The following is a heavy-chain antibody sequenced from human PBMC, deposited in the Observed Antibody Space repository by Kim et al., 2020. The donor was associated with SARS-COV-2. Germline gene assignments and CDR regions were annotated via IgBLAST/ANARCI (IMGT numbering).Heavy chain of an antibody. CDR3: ARDRRGSYRYYYYYYGMDV. CDR1: GFTFSDYY. CDR2: ISSSGSTI. Sequence: GGSLRLSCAASGFTFSDYYMSWIRQAPGKGLEWVSYISSSGSTIYYADSVKGRFTISRDNAKNSLYLQMNSLRAEDTAVYYCARDRRGSYRYYYYYYGMDVWGQGTTVTVSS. J-gene: IGHJ6*02. D-gene: IGHD3-16*02. V-gene: IGHV3-11*04.